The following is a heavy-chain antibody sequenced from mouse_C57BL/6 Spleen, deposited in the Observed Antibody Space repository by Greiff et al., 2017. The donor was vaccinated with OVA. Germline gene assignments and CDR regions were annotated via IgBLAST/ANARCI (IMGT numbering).Heavy chain of an antibody. V-gene: IGHV1-82*01. J-gene: IGHJ4*01. D-gene: IGHD2-1*01. CDR2: IYPGDGDT. Sequence: VQVVESGPELVKPGASVKISCKASGYAFSSSWMNWVKQRPGKGLEWIGRIYPGDGDTNYNGKFKGKATLTADKSSSTAYMQLSSLTSEDSAVYFCARSGGNPYAMDYWGQGTSVSVSS. CDR1: GYAFSSSW. CDR3: ARSGGNPYAMDY.